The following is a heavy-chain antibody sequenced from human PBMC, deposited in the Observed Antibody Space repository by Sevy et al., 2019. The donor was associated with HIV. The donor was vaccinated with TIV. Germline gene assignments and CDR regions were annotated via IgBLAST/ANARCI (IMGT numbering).Heavy chain of an antibody. D-gene: IGHD3-16*01. CDR2: IKPDGSDK. CDR3: AQETFGRFDS. CDR1: GFSFSAYW. Sequence: GGSMRLSCAASGFSFSAYWMNWVRQAPGKGLEWVANIKPDGSDKHYVDSAEGRFTISRDNAKNSLYLQMNSLRVEDTAMQYCAQETFGRFDSWGQGTLVTVSS. V-gene: IGHV3-7*01. J-gene: IGHJ4*02.